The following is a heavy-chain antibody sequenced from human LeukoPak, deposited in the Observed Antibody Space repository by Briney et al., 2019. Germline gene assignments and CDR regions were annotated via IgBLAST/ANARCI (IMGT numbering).Heavy chain of an antibody. J-gene: IGHJ3*02. CDR2: ISGSGDTI. D-gene: IGHD3-10*01. CDR1: GFTFSRYE. V-gene: IGHV3-48*03. CDR3: ARDRAYAFDI. Sequence: PGGSLRLSCAASGFTFSRYEMNWVRQAPGKGLEWISYISGSGDTIYYADSVKGRFTISRDNAKNSLYLQLDSLRAEDTAVYYCARDRAYAFDIWGQGTMVTVSS.